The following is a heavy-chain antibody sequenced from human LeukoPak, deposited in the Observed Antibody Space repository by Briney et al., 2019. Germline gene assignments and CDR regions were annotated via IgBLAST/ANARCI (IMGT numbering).Heavy chain of an antibody. CDR3: AREYSGSYHGYFDY. CDR1: GYTFTSYG. J-gene: IGHJ4*02. Sequence: ASVKVSCKASGYTFTSYGISWVRQAPGQGLEWMGWISAYNGNTNYAQKLQGRVTMTTDTSTSTAYMELRSLRSDDTAVYYCAREYSGSYHGYFDYWGQGTLVTVSS. CDR2: ISAYNGNT. V-gene: IGHV1-18*01. D-gene: IGHD1-26*01.